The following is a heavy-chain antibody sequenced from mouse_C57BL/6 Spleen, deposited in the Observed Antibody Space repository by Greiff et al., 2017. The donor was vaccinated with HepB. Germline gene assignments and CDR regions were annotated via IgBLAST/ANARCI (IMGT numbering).Heavy chain of an antibody. J-gene: IGHJ2*01. CDR1: GYTFTDYY. Sequence: EVQLQQSGPVLVKPGASVKMSCKASGYTFTDYYMNWVKQSHGKSLEWIGVINPYNGGTSYNQKFKGKATLTVDKSSSTAYMELNSLTSEDSAVYYCARGGSTMITSFDYWGQGTTLTVSS. CDR3: ARGGSTMITSFDY. CDR2: INPYNGGT. D-gene: IGHD2-4*01. V-gene: IGHV1-19*01.